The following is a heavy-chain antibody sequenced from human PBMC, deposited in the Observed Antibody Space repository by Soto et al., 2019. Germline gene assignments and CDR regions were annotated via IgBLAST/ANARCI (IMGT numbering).Heavy chain of an antibody. CDR3: ARAGAALVRGSIGGFDY. V-gene: IGHV4-34*01. CDR1: GGAFNGYY. CDR2: INHSGTV. Sequence: QVHLQQWGAGLLKPSETLSLSGAVNGGAFNGYYWTWIRQSPWKGLQWIGEINHSGTVDYNPSLKSRVTFAIDTSKKQFSLTLTSVTAADTAVYYCARAGAALVRGSIGGFDYWGQGTLVTVSS. J-gene: IGHJ4*02. D-gene: IGHD3-10*01.